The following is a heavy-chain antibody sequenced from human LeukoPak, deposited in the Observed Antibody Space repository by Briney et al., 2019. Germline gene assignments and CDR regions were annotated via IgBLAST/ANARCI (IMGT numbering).Heavy chain of an antibody. Sequence: SETLSLTCAVYGGSFSGYDWSWIRQPPGKGLEWIGEINHSGSTNYNPSLKSRVTISVDTSKNQFSLKLSSVTAADTAVYYCARTTVVRTYYFDYWGQGTLVTVSS. V-gene: IGHV4-34*01. CDR2: INHSGST. J-gene: IGHJ4*02. CDR3: ARTTVVRTYYFDY. D-gene: IGHD4-17*01. CDR1: GGSFSGYD.